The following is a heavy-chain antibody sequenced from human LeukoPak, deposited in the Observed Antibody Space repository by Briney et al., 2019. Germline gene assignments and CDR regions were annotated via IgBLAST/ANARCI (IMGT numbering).Heavy chain of an antibody. V-gene: IGHV4-61*01. D-gene: IGHD6-19*01. CDR2: IYYGGNT. CDR3: ASVPPGYSSGRYDY. Sequence: SETLSLTCAASGDSVSSSNYYWSWIRQPPGKGLEWIGYIYYGGNTNYNPSLQSRVTISVDTSKSQFSLKLSSVTAADTAVYYCASVPPGYSSGRYDYWGQGTLVTVSS. CDR1: GDSVSSSNYY. J-gene: IGHJ4*02.